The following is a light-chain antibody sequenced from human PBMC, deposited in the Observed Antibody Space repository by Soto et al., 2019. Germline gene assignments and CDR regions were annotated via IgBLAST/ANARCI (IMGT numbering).Light chain of an antibody. CDR2: ENN. V-gene: IGLV1-51*02. J-gene: IGLJ3*02. CDR3: GTWDSSLSLYWV. CDR1: RSTIGNNY. Sequence: QSVLTQPPSVSAAPGQKVTISCYGGRSTIGNNYVSWYPQLPGTAPKLPIYENNKRPSGIPDRFSGSKSGTSATLGITGLQTGDEADYYCGTWDSSLSLYWVFGGGTKLTVL.